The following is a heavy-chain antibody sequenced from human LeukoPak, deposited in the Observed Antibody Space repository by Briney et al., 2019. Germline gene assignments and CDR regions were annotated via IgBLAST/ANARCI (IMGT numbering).Heavy chain of an antibody. V-gene: IGHV4-4*01. CDR2: IYDRGST. CDR3: ARTFDSGYDGCWFDP. CDR1: GFTVSINF. Sequence: GSLRLSCAAPGFTVSINFMCWVRQPPGEGLEWIGEIYDRGSTNYNPSVKSRVTISVYKSKNQFSLKLSSVTAADTAVYCCARTFDSGYDGCWFDPWGQGTLVTVSS. D-gene: IGHD5-12*01. J-gene: IGHJ5*02.